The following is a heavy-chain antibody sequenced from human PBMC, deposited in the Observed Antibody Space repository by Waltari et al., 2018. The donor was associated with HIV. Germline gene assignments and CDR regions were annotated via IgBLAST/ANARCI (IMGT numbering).Heavy chain of an antibody. CDR3: ARESATSPRYAMDV. V-gene: IGHV3-7*01. CDR2: KKQDGSEK. Sequence: EVHLVESGGTLVQPGGSLRLSCAASGFTFSSYWMSWVRQAHVKGLEWVANKKQDGSEKNYVATMKGRFTISRDNAKNSLYLQMNSLRVEDTAVYYCARESATSPRYAMDVWGQGTTVTVSS. D-gene: IGHD1-26*01. CDR1: GFTFSSYW. J-gene: IGHJ6*02.